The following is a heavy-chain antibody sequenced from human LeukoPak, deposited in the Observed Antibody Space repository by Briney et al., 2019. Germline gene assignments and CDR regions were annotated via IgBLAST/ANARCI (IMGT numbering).Heavy chain of an antibody. V-gene: IGHV3-53*01. J-gene: IGHJ4*02. CDR1: GFTVSSNY. Sequence: GGSLRLSCAASGFTVSSNYMSWVRQAPGKGLEWVSVIYSDGNTYYADSVKGRFTISRDNSKNTLYLQMNSLRAEDTAVYYCAREAPLGYDYWGQGTLVTVSS. CDR3: AREAPLGYDY. D-gene: IGHD7-27*01. CDR2: IYSDGNT.